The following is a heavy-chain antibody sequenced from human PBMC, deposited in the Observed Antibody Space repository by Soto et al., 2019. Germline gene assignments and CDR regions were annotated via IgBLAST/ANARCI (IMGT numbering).Heavy chain of an antibody. Sequence: EASVKVSCKASGYTFTSYGISRVRQAPGQGLEWMGWISAYNGNTNYAQKFQGRVTITRETSASTAYMELSSLRSEDTAVYYCARDLGGWPDYWGQGTLVTVSS. CDR3: ARDLGGWPDY. V-gene: IGHV1-18*01. J-gene: IGHJ4*02. CDR1: GYTFTSYG. CDR2: ISAYNGNT. D-gene: IGHD2-15*01.